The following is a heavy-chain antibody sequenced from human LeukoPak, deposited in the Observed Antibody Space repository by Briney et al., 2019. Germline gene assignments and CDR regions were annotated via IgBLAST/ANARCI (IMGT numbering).Heavy chain of an antibody. V-gene: IGHV1-18*01. J-gene: IGHJ6*02. CDR3: ARDRRFLEWLLAGMDV. CDR1: GYTFTSYG. Sequence: ASVKVSCKASGYTFTSYGISWVRQAPGQGLEWMGWISAYNGNTNYAQKLQGRVTMTTDTSTSTAYMELRSLRSDDTAAYYCARDRRFLEWLLAGMDVWGQGTTVTVSS. D-gene: IGHD3-3*01. CDR2: ISAYNGNT.